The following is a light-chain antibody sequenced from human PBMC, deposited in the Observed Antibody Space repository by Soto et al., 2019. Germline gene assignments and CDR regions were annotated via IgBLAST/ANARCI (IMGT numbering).Light chain of an antibody. CDR2: DAS. Sequence: EMVLTQSPATLSVSPLGVATLSFRASQSVSSYLAWYQQKPGQAPRLLIYDASNRATGIPARFSGSGSGTDFTLTISSLETEDFAVYYCQQSSNWPTFGQGTKVDIK. V-gene: IGKV3-11*01. CDR1: QSVSSY. CDR3: QQSSNWPT. J-gene: IGKJ1*01.